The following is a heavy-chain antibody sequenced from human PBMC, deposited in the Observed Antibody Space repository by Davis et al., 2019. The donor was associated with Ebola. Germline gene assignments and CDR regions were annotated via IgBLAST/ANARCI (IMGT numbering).Heavy chain of an antibody. V-gene: IGHV1-2*04. Sequence: ASVKVSCKASGYTFTSYYMHWVRQAPGQGLEWMGWINPNSGGTNYAQKFQGWVTMTTDTSTSTAYMELRSLRSDDTAVYYCARSITMIVGKGWFDPWGQGTLVTVSS. CDR2: INPNSGGT. CDR3: ARSITMIVGKGWFDP. CDR1: GYTFTSYY. J-gene: IGHJ5*02. D-gene: IGHD3-22*01.